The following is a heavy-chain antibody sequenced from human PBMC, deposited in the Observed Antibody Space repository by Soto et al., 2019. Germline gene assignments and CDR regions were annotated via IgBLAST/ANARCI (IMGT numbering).Heavy chain of an antibody. CDR2: IYYNGNT. D-gene: IGHD7-27*01. J-gene: IGHJ4*02. CDR3: TRANWYSEY. CDR1: GGSISNHY. Sequence: QVQLQESGPGLVKPSETLSLTCTVSGGSISNHYWSWIRQPPGKGLEWIGYIYYNGNTNNNPPLKSRVTMSVDTSKNQISLKLSSVTAVDTAVYYCTRANWYSEYWGQGTLVTVSS. V-gene: IGHV4-59*11.